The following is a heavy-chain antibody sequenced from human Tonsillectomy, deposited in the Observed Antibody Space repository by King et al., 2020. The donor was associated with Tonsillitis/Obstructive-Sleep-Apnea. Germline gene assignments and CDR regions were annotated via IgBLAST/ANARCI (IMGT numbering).Heavy chain of an antibody. D-gene: IGHD3-9*01. CDR2: INTNTGNP. Sequence: VQLVESGSELKKPGASVKVSCKASGYNFTTYAMNWVRKAPGQGLEWMGWINTNTGNPTYAQGFTGRFVFSLDTSASTAYLRISSLKAEDTAVYYCARGYCAILTGYSPYYYYYSMDVWGKGAPVTVSS. V-gene: IGHV7-4-1*02. J-gene: IGHJ6*03. CDR3: ARGYCAILTGYSPYYYYYSMDV. CDR1: GYNFTTYA.